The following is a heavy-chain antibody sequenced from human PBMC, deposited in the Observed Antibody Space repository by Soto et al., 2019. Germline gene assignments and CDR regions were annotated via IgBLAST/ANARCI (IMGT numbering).Heavy chain of an antibody. CDR2: INPNSGGT. V-gene: IGHV1-2*02. D-gene: IGHD2-21*02. CDR1: GYTFTGHY. CDR3: ARSLVYCGGDCYEKNWFDP. Sequence: ASVKVSCKASGYTFTGHYMHWVRQAPGQGLEWMGWINPNSGGTNYAQKFQGRVTMTRDTSISTAYMELSRLRSDDTAVYYCARSLVYCGGDCYEKNWFDPWGQGTLVTVSS. J-gene: IGHJ5*02.